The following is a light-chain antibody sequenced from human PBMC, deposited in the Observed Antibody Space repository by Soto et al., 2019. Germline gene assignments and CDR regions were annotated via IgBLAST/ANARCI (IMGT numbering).Light chain of an antibody. V-gene: IGKV1-9*01. Sequence: IQLTQSPSSLSASVGDRVTITCRASQGISSYLAWYQQKPGTAPKLLIYASSILQGGVPSRFSGSGSGTDFTLTISSLQPEDVATYYCQHLHSYPLTFGGGTKVEIK. CDR2: ASS. CDR1: QGISSY. CDR3: QHLHSYPLT. J-gene: IGKJ4*01.